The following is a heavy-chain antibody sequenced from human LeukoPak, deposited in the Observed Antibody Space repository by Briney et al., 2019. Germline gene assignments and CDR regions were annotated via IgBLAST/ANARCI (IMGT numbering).Heavy chain of an antibody. J-gene: IGHJ6*02. Sequence: GGSLRVSCTASGFTFNNYVMSWVRQAPGKGLEWVSSIKISGYADYADSVKGRFTISRDNSKNTLYLQMNSLRAEDTAVYYCAKGTQALIDYYYYGMDVWGQGTTVTVSS. D-gene: IGHD2-21*01. CDR1: GFTFNNYV. CDR3: AKGTQALIDYYYYGMDV. V-gene: IGHV3-23*05. CDR2: IKISGYA.